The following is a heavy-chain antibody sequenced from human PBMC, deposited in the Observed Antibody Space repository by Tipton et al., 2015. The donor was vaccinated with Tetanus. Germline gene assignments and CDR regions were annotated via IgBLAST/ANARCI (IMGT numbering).Heavy chain of an antibody. D-gene: IGHD2-21*02. CDR1: GGSISNYY. CDR3: ARLSSTANDAHAFDI. CDR2: IYHSGTT. V-gene: IGHV4-39*01. J-gene: IGHJ3*02. Sequence: GLVKPSETLSLTCTVSGGSISNYYWGWIRQPPGKGLEWIGSIYHSGTTYYKPSLRSRVTMSVDTSKIQFSLKLSSVTAADTAVYYCARLSSTANDAHAFDIWGQGTMVTVSS.